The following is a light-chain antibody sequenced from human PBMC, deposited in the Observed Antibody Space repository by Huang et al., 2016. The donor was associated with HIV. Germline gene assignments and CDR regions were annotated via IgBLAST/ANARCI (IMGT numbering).Light chain of an antibody. J-gene: IGKJ3*01. CDR1: QDINNF. Sequence: IRMTQSPSSLSASTGDRVTITCRANQDINNFLAWYQQRPGSVPKLLIYAASTLQSGVPSRFSGNGSGTDFTLTIGCLHSEDVATYYCQQYDIHPLTFGPGTRVDIK. CDR2: AAS. CDR3: QQYDIHPLT. V-gene: IGKV1-8*01.